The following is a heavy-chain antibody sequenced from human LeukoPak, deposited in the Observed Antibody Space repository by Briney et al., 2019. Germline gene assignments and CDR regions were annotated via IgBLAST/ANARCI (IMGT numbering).Heavy chain of an antibody. Sequence: GGSLRLSCAASGFTFSSYSMNWVRQAPGKGLEWVSSISSSSSYIYYADSVKGRFTISRDNAKNSLYLQMNSLRAEDTAVYYCARGLPPSEVVVPAAMGIDGYNYQRGYYYMDVWGKGTTVTVSS. CDR3: ARGLPPSEVVVPAAMGIDGYNYQRGYYYMDV. CDR2: ISSSSSYI. D-gene: IGHD2-2*01. V-gene: IGHV3-21*01. CDR1: GFTFSSYS. J-gene: IGHJ6*03.